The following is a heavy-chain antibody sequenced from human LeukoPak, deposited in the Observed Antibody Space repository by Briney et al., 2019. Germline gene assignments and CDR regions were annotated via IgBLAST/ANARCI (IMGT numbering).Heavy chain of an antibody. CDR2: ISYDGSNK. Sequence: PGGSLRLSCAASGFTFSSYGMHWVRQAPGKGLEWVAVISYDGSNKYYADSVKGRFTISRDNSKNTLYLQMNSLRAEDTAVYYCARAGPYCSSTSCYTLIDYWGQGTLVTVSS. CDR1: GFTFSSYG. V-gene: IGHV3-30*03. J-gene: IGHJ4*02. CDR3: ARAGPYCSSTSCYTLIDY. D-gene: IGHD2-2*02.